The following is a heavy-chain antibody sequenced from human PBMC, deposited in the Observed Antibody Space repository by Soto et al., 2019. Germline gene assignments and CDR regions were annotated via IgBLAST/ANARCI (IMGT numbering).Heavy chain of an antibody. CDR3: AKDSVGGWYYYYGMDV. Sequence: VGSLRLSCASSGFPFSSYAMIWVRQAPGKGLEWVSAISGSGGSTYYADSVKGRFTISRDNSKNTLYLQMNSLRAEDTAVYYCAKDSVGGWYYYYGMDVWGQGTTVTVSS. D-gene: IGHD6-19*01. J-gene: IGHJ6*02. V-gene: IGHV3-23*01. CDR1: GFPFSSYA. CDR2: ISGSGGST.